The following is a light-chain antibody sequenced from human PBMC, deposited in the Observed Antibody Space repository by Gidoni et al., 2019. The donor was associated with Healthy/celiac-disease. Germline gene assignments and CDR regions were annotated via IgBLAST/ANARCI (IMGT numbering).Light chain of an antibody. CDR3: AAWDDSLSGV. J-gene: IGLJ3*02. Sequence: QSVLTQPPSASGTPGQRVTISCSGGSSTIGSNYVYWYQQLPGTAPNLLIYRNTPRPSAVPARFSGSKSATSASLAISGLRSEDEADYYCAAWDDSLSGVFGGGTKLTVL. V-gene: IGLV1-47*01. CDR2: RNT. CDR1: SSTIGSNY.